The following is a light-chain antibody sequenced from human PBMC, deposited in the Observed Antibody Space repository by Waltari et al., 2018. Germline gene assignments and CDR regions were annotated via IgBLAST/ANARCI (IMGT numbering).Light chain of an antibody. V-gene: IGLV2-14*01. CDR1: SSDGGGCNY. CDR2: EDT. Sequence: QSALTQPASVSGSPGQSIIIPCTGTSSDGGGCNYVSWYQRHPGQAPKLIIYEDTNRPSGISNRFSGSKSGTTASLTISGLQPEDEADYFCSSYTGSITLIFGGGTKVTVL. J-gene: IGLJ2*01. CDR3: SSYTGSITLI.